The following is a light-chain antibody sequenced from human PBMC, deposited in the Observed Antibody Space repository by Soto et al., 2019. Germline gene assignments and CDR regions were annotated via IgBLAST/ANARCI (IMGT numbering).Light chain of an antibody. CDR1: NIGSRS. CDR3: QVWESSSDHSV. Sequence: SYDLTQPPSVSVAPGQTARITCGGNNIGSRSVHWYQLKPGQAPMLVVYDDSDRPSGIPERFSGSNSGNTATLTISGVEDGDEAAYYCQVWESSSDHSVFGTGTKVTVL. CDR2: DDS. J-gene: IGLJ1*01. V-gene: IGLV3-21*02.